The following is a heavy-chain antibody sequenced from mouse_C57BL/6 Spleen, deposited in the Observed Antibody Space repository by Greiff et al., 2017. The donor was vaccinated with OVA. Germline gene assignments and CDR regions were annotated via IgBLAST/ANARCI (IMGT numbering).Heavy chain of an antibody. D-gene: IGHD2-4*01. Sequence: EVQLQQSGAELVRPGASVKLSCTASGFNIKDDYMHWVKQRPEQGLEWIGWIDPENGDTEYASKFQGKATITADTSSNTAYLQLSSLTSEDTAVYYCATGGLRRVDYWGQGTTLTVSS. CDR1: GFNIKDDY. V-gene: IGHV14-4*01. CDR2: IDPENGDT. CDR3: ATGGLRRVDY. J-gene: IGHJ2*01.